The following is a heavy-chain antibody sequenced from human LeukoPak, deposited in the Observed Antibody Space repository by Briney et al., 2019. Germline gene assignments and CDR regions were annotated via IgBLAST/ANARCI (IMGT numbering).Heavy chain of an antibody. CDR3: AKDQYFVTGYYSHMDV. V-gene: IGHV3-48*03. Sequence: GGSLRLSCAASGFTFSSYEMNWVRKAPGKGLEWVSYISSSGSTIYYADSVKGRFTIYRDNSKNTLYLQMNSLRAEDTAVYYCAKDQYFVTGYYSHMDVWGKGTTVTISS. CDR2: ISSSGSTI. D-gene: IGHD2-21*02. CDR1: GFTFSSYE. J-gene: IGHJ6*03.